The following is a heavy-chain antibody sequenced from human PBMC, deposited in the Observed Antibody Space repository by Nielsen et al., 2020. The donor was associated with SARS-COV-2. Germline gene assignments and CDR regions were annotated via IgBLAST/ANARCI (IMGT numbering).Heavy chain of an antibody. CDR1: GFTFTNYG. V-gene: IGHV3-23*01. CDR3: AASKSGYYFDL. Sequence: GESLRLSCAASGFTFTNYGMTWVRQDPGKGLEWVSTISASGGSTFYTDSMKGRFTISRDSFKNTLYLQMNSLRAEDTAVYYCAASKSGYYFDLWGQGTLVTVSS. D-gene: IGHD6-13*01. CDR2: ISASGGST. J-gene: IGHJ4*02.